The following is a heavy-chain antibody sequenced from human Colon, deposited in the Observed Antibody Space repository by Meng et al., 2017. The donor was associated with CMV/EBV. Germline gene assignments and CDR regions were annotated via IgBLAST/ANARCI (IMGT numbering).Heavy chain of an antibody. CDR1: GFIFSSYE. V-gene: IGHV3-48*03. D-gene: IGHD3-10*02. CDR2: INTRGSII. CDR3: VRDRCSNLRPLCFDQ. J-gene: IGHJ4*02. Sequence: GESLKISCAVSGFIFSSYEMNWVRQAPGKGLEWVAYINTRGSIISYADSVRGRFTISRDNANNSLSLQMNSLRAEDTAVYYCVRDRCSNLRPLCFDQWGKGTLVTVSS.